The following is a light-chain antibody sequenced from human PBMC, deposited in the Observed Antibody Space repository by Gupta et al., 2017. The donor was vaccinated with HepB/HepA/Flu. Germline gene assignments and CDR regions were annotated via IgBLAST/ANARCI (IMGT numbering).Light chain of an antibody. J-gene: IGKJ1*01. V-gene: IGKV1-5*03. CDR1: QSISSW. CDR3: QQYNSYQWT. Sequence: DIQMTQSPSTLSASVGDRVTITCRASQSISSWLAWYQQKPGKAPKLLIYKASSLESGVPSRFSGSGSGTEFTLTISILQPDDFATYYCQQYNSYQWTFGQGTKVEIK. CDR2: KAS.